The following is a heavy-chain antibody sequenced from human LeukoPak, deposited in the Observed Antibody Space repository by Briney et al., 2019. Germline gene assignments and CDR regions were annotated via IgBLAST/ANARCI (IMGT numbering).Heavy chain of an antibody. J-gene: IGHJ4*02. CDR2: ISAYNGNT. D-gene: IGHD6-13*01. CDR1: GYTFTSYG. Sequence: ASVKVSCKASGYTFTSYGISWVRQAPGQGLEWMGWISAYNGNTNYAQKFQGRVTMTRDTSTSTVYMELSSLRSEDTAVYYCVRRGSSSLYYFDYWGQGTLVTVSS. V-gene: IGHV1-18*01. CDR3: VRRGSSSLYYFDY.